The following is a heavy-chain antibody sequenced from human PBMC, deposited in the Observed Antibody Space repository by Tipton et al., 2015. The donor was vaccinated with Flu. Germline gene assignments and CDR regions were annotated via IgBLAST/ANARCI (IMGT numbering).Heavy chain of an antibody. Sequence: TLSLTCSVSGGSLNSFYWSWIRQSPGKGLEWIGNVYYSGSTNYDPSFKSRVTILVDTSESQFSLKLSSVTAADTAVYHCARDNLLQSGGIRPYYYYAMDVWGQGTTVIVSS. J-gene: IGHJ6*02. D-gene: IGHD3-16*02. CDR1: GGSLNSFY. CDR3: ARDNLLQSGGIRPYYYYAMDV. V-gene: IGHV4-59*01. CDR2: VYYSGST.